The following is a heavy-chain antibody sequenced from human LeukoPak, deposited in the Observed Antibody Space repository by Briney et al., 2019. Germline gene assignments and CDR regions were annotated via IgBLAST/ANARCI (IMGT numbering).Heavy chain of an antibody. D-gene: IGHD2-2*03. V-gene: IGHV3-48*02. CDR2: ISSSGATI. CDR3: ARHGSYLDI. CDR1: GFTFSTYV. Sequence: GGSLRLSCAVSGFTFSTYVMNRVRQAPGKGLEWVSYISSSGATIYYADSVKGRFTVSRDNAKNSLYLQMNSLRDEDTAVYYCARHGSYLDIWGQGTTVSVSS. J-gene: IGHJ6*02.